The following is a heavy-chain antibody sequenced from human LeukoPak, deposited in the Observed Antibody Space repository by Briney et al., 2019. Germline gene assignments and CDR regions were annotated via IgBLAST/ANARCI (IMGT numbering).Heavy chain of an antibody. CDR1: GGSISSYY. D-gene: IGHD3-10*01. CDR2: IYTSGST. CDR3: ARGRNSPDYYGSGSYYYYYYGMDV. J-gene: IGHJ6*02. Sequence: SETLSLTCTVSGGSISSYYWSWIRQPAGKGLEWIGRIYTSGSTNYNPSLKSRVTMSVDTSKNQFSLKLSSVTAADTAVYYCARGRNSPDYYGSGSYYYYYYGMDVWGQGTTVTVSS. V-gene: IGHV4-4*07.